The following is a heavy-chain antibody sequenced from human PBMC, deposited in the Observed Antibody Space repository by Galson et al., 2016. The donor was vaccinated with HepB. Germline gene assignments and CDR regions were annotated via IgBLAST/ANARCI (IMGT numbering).Heavy chain of an antibody. J-gene: IGHJ4*02. CDR2: IKEDGSEK. D-gene: IGHD2-8*01. CDR1: GFTFSSSW. V-gene: IGHV3-7*03. CDR3: ASFLYDC. Sequence: SLRLSCAASGFTFSSSWVNWVRQAPGKGLEWVANIKEDGSEKYSVDSVKGRFTISRDNAKNSLYLQMNSLRTEDTAVYYCASFLYDCWGQGILVTVSS.